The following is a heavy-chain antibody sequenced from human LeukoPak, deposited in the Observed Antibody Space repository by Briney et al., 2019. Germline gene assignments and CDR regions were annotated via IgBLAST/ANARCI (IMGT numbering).Heavy chain of an antibody. J-gene: IGHJ6*03. CDR3: ARGSRTIVTTKFARGHYMDV. CDR1: GFTFSSYA. V-gene: IGHV3-30*04. CDR2: ISFDGSNK. Sequence: GGSLRLSCAASGFTFSSYAMHWVRQAPGKGLEWVAVISFDGSNKYYADSVKGRFTISRDNSKNTLYLQMNSLRAEDTAVYYSARGSRTIVTTKFARGHYMDVWGKGTTVTVSS. D-gene: IGHD5-12*01.